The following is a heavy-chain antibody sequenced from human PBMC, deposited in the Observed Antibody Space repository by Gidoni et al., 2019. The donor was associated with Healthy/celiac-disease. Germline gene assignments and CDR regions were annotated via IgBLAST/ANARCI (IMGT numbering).Heavy chain of an antibody. D-gene: IGHD3-10*01. V-gene: IGHV4-59*01. CDR1: GGSISSYY. Sequence: QVQLQESGPGLVKPSETLSLTCTVSGGSISSYYWSWIRQPPGKGLEWIGYIYYSGSTNYNPSLKSRVTISVDTSKNQFSLKLSSVTAADTAVYYCAGLAGGFGEGLDPWGQGTLVTVSS. J-gene: IGHJ5*02. CDR3: AGLAGGFGEGLDP. CDR2: IYYSGST.